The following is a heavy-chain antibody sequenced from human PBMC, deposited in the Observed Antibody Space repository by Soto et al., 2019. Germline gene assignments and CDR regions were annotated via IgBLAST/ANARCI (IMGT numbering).Heavy chain of an antibody. Sequence: SETLSLTCTVSGGSISSSSYYWGWIRQPPGKGLEWIGSIYYSGSTYYNPSLKSRVTISVDTPKNQFSLKLSSVTAADTAVYYCARISLGELSLLDYWGQGTLVTVSS. CDR3: ARISLGELSLLDY. J-gene: IGHJ4*02. V-gene: IGHV4-39*01. CDR2: IYYSGST. D-gene: IGHD3-16*02. CDR1: GGSISSSSYY.